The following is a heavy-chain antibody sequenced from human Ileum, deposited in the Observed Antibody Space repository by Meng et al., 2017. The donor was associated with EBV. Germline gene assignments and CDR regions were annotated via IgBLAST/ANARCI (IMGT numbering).Heavy chain of an antibody. J-gene: IGHJ4*02. D-gene: IGHD2-21*02. Sequence: QGQWHAFAPALVKLPATLSLSCSVSNGSVSSYGYYWTWIRQTPGKGLEWIGYMSYTGSTNYKSTLKSRVTISVDKSKTQFSLTLSSVTAADTAVYYCARERGGGDRGIQWGQGTLVTVSS. V-gene: IGHV4-61*08. CDR3: ARERGGGDRGIQ. CDR1: NGSVSSYGYY. CDR2: MSYTGST.